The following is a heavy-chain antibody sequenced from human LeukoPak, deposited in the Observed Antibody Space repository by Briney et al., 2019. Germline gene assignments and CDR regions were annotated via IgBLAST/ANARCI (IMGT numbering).Heavy chain of an antibody. D-gene: IGHD6-13*01. CDR3: AGGITAADPFDY. CDR2: ISRSSSHMYYA. J-gene: IGHJ4*02. CDR1: GFTFSSHS. V-gene: IGHV3-21*01. Sequence: GGSLRLSCAASGFTFSSHSMNWVRQAPGKGLEWVSSISRSSSHMYYADYADSVKGRFTISRDNAKNSLYLQMNSLRAEDTAVYYCAGGITAADPFDYWGQGTLVTVSS.